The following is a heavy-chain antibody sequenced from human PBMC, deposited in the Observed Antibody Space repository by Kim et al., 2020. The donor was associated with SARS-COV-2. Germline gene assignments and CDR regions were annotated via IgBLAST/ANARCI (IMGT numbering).Heavy chain of an antibody. J-gene: IGHJ4*02. Sequence: TRYSPSFQGQVTISANKSISTAYLQWSSLKAADTARYYCARLGDSSGWPHWGQGTLVTVSS. V-gene: IGHV5-51*01. D-gene: IGHD6-19*01. CDR2: T. CDR3: ARLGDSSGWPH.